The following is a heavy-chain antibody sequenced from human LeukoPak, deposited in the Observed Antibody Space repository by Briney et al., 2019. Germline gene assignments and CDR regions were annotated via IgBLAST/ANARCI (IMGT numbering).Heavy chain of an antibody. Sequence: SVKVSCTASGGTFSSYAISWVRQAPGQGLGWMGGIIPIFGTANYAQKFQDRVTMTRNTSISTAYMELSSLRSDDTAVYCCARGPPNWGYDYWGPGTLVTVSS. V-gene: IGHV1-69*05. D-gene: IGHD7-27*01. CDR1: GGTFSSYA. CDR2: IIPIFGTA. CDR3: ARGPPNWGYDY. J-gene: IGHJ4*02.